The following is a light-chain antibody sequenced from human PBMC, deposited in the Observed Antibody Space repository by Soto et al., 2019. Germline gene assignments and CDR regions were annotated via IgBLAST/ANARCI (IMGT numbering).Light chain of an antibody. V-gene: IGKV1-9*01. CDR2: AAS. CDR3: QQLNSYPRT. J-gene: IGKJ4*01. CDR1: QGISSY. Sequence: DIQLTQSPSFLYASVGDRVTITCRASQGISSYLAWYQQKPGKAPKLLIYAASTLQSGVPSRLSGSGSGTEFTLTISSLQPEDFATYYCQQLNSYPRTFGGGTKVEIK.